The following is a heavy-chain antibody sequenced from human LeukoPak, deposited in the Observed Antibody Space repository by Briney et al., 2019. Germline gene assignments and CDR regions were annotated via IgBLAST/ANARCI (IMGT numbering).Heavy chain of an antibody. D-gene: IGHD1-26*01. J-gene: IGHJ4*02. CDR3: ARGGHGIDY. V-gene: IGHV3-48*01. CDR2: ISSSSSTI. CDR1: GFTFSSYA. Sequence: PGGSLRLSCAASGFTFSSYAMNWVRQAPGKGLEWVSYISSSSSTIYYADSVKGRFTISRDNAKNSLYLQMNSLRAEDTAVYYCARGGHGIDYWGQGTLVTVSS.